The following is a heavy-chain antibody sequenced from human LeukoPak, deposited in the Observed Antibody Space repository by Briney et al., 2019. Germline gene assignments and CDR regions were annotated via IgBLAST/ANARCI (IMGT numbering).Heavy chain of an antibody. CDR2: IYYSGST. CDR3: TRHLDGFDI. V-gene: IGHV4-39*01. CDR1: GGSISSSLNF. Sequence: PSETLSLTCTVSGGSISSSLNFWGRIRQPPGKGLEWIGSIYYSGSTYYNPSLKSRVTISVDTSKNQFSLKLSSVTAADTAVYYCTRHLDGFDIWGKVTIVTVSS. J-gene: IGHJ3*02. D-gene: IGHD5-24*01.